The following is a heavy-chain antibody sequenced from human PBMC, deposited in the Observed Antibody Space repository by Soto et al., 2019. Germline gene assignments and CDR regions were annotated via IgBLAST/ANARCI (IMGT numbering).Heavy chain of an antibody. CDR2: INHSGST. V-gene: IGHV4-34*01. J-gene: IGHJ2*01. CDR3: ARLASGWQYYYFDF. Sequence: PSETLSLTCAVYGGSFSPYFWSWIRQPPGKGLEWIGEINHSGSTNYNPSLTHRATLSVDTSKNQVSLKLTSVTAADTAVYYCARLASGWQYYYFDFWGRGTPVTSPQ. CDR1: GGSFSPYF. D-gene: IGHD6-19*01.